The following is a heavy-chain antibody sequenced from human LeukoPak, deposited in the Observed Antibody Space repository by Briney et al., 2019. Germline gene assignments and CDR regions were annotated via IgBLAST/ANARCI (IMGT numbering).Heavy chain of an antibody. CDR3: ARGDCSSTSCYGGLDY. CDR2: ISAYNGNT. D-gene: IGHD2-2*01. CDR1: GYTFTSYG. V-gene: IGHV1-18*04. Sequence: ASVKVSCKASGYTFTSYGISWVGQAPGQGREWMGWISAYNGNTNYAQKLQGRVTITTDTSTSTAYMELRSLRSDYTAVYYFARGDCSSTSCYGGLDYWGQGTLVTVSS. J-gene: IGHJ4*02.